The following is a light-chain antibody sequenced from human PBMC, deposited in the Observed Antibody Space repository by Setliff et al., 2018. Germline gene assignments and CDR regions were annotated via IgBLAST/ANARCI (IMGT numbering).Light chain of an antibody. V-gene: IGKV2-28*01. Sequence: EIVMTQSPLSLPVTPGEPASISCRSSQSLLHRNGYNYLDWYLQKPGQSPQLLIYLASNRAPGVPDRFSGSGSGRDFTLKISRVEAEDVGVYYCMQALQTPTFGQGTKVDIK. J-gene: IGKJ1*01. CDR3: MQALQTPT. CDR2: LAS. CDR1: QSLLHRNGYNY.